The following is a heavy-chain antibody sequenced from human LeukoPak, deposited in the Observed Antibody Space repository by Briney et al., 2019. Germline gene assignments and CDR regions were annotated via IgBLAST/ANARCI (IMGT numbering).Heavy chain of an antibody. D-gene: IGHD3-9*01. J-gene: IGHJ4*02. V-gene: IGHV3-23*01. CDR1: GFTFSSYA. CDR2: ISGSGGST. Sequence: GGSLRLSCAASGFTFSSYAMSWVRQAPGEGLEWVSAISGSGGSTYYADSVKGRFTTSRDNSKNTLYLQMNSLRAEDTAVYYCVSSYYDILTGYPSPFDYWGQGTLVTVSS. CDR3: VSSYYDILTGYPSPFDY.